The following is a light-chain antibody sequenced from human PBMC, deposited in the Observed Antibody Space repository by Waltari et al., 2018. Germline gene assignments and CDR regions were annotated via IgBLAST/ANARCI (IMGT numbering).Light chain of an antibody. CDR2: NNN. CDR1: SSNLGSNY. CDR3: ASWDDSLSVVV. Sequence: QSALTQPTSASGTPGQRVPISCSGTSSNLGSNYVYWYLHLPGTAPKLLIYNNNQWASGVTDRFSGSKSGTSASLAISGLRSEDEADYYCASWDDSLSVVVFGGGTKLTVV. V-gene: IGLV1-47*01. J-gene: IGLJ2*01.